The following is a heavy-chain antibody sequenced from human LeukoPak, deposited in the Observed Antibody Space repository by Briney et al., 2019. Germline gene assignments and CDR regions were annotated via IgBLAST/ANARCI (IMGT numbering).Heavy chain of an antibody. V-gene: IGHV3-74*01. CDR1: GFTFSSYW. D-gene: IGHD3-9*01. CDR3: TRDLMDYDVSTGLHHYYMDV. Sequence: AGGSLRLSCVASGFTFSSYWMHWVRQDPRKGLVWVSRINGDGRNINYADSARGRFTISRDNAKNTLYLQMNTLRVDDTAVYYCTRDLMDYDVSTGLHHYYMDVWGQGTTVTVSS. J-gene: IGHJ6*02. CDR2: INGDGRNI.